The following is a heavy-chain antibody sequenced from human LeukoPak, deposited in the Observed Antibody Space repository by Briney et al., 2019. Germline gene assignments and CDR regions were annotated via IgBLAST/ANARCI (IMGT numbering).Heavy chain of an antibody. CDR1: GFTVSNNY. J-gene: IGHJ4*02. CDR3: AGDHIGSSWLIGY. CDR2: IYNSGST. Sequence: GGSLRLSCAASGFTVSNNYMSWVRQAPGKGLEWVSVIYNSGSTYYADSVKDRFTISRDNSKNTLYLQMNSLRAEDTAVYYCAGDHIGSSWLIGYWGQGTLVTVSS. V-gene: IGHV3-66*01. D-gene: IGHD6-13*01.